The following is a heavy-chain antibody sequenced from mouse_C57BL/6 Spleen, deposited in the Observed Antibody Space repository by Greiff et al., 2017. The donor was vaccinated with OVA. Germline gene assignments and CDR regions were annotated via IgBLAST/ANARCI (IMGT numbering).Heavy chain of an antibody. D-gene: IGHD2-3*01. J-gene: IGHJ4*01. CDR3: ARGYEVYAMDY. Sequence: EVHLVESGGGLVKPGGSLKLSCAASGFTFSDYGMHWVRQAPEKGLEWVAYISSGSSTIYYADTVKGRFTISRDNAKNTLFLQMTSLRSEDTVMYYCARGYEVYAMDYWGQGTSVTVSS. CDR2: ISSGSSTI. CDR1: GFTFSDYG. V-gene: IGHV5-17*01.